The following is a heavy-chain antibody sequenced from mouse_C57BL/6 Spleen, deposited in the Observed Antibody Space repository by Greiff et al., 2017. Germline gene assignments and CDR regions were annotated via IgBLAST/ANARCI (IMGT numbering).Heavy chain of an antibody. Sequence: EVQLQQSGPELVKPGASVKISCKASGYTFTDYYMNWVKQSHGKSLEWIGDINPNNGGTSYNQKFKGKATLTVDKSSSTAYMELRSLTSEDSAVYYCARLRQLSCFDYWGQGTTLTVSS. CDR3: ARLRQLSCFDY. J-gene: IGHJ2*01. CDR1: GYTFTDYY. V-gene: IGHV1-26*01. D-gene: IGHD3-2*02. CDR2: INPNNGGT.